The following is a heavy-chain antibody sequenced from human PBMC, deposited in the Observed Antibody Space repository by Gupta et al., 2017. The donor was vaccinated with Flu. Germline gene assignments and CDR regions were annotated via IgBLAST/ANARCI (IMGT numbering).Heavy chain of an antibody. CDR3: ARGPYSPGMDV. J-gene: IGHJ6*02. Sequence: QVQLQQWGAGLLKPSETLSLTCAVYGGSFSGYYWSWIRQPPGKGLEWIGEINHSGSTNYNPSLKRRVTISVDTSKNQFSLKLSSVTAADTAGYYCARGPYSPGMDVWGQGTTGTVS. CDR2: INHSGST. CDR1: GGSFSGYY. V-gene: IGHV4-34*01. D-gene: IGHD2-21*01.